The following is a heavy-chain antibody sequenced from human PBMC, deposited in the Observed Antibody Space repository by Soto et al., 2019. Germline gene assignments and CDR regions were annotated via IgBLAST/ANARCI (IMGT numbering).Heavy chain of an antibody. J-gene: IGHJ4*02. V-gene: IGHV4-4*07. D-gene: IGHD6-19*01. CDR3: AREVWVAGLLYYFDF. CDR2: ISSNGNT. Sequence: SETLSLTCTVSDGSISGNFLTWIRQPAGKGLEWIGRISSNGNTDYNPSLKSRVTMSIDTSKNHFSLDLISVTASDTAIYYCAREVWVAGLLYYFDFWGQGTLVTVS. CDR1: DGSISGNF.